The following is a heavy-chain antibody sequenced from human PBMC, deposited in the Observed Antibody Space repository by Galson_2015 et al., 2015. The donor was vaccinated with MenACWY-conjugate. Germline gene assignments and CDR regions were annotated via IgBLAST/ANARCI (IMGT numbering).Heavy chain of an antibody. CDR3: ARDRVLEWLPSNCFDP. D-gene: IGHD3-3*01. J-gene: IGHJ5*02. V-gene: IGHV3-33*01. CDR1: GFTVSSYS. Sequence: SLRVSCAAAGFTVSSYSVHWVRQSPGKGLEWVAIIWSDGNKKSYVDSVRGRFNIDRDNYKNTLNMQMNNLRGDDTAVYYCARDRVLEWLPSNCFDPWGQGTLVTVSS. CDR2: IWSDGNKK.